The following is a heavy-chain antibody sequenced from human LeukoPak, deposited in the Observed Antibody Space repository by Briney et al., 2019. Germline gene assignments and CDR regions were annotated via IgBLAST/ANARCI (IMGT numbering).Heavy chain of an antibody. V-gene: IGHV1-8*01. CDR3: ARTPPMVRGADY. CDR1: GYTFTSYD. CDR2: MNPNSGNT. J-gene: IGHJ4*02. D-gene: IGHD3-10*01. Sequence: ASVKVSCKASGYTFTSYDINWVRQATGQGLEWMGWMNPNSGNTGYAQKFQGRVTMTRNTSISTAYMELSSLRSEDTAVYYCARTPPMVRGADYWGQGTLVTVSS.